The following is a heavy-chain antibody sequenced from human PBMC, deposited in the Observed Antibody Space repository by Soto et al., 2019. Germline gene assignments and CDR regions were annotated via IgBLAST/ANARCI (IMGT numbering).Heavy chain of an antibody. CDR2: IYYSGST. D-gene: IGHD3-3*01. Sequence: PSETLSLTCTVSGGSISSSSYYWGWIRQPPGKGLEWIGSIYYSGSTYYNPSLKSRVTISVDTSKNQFSLKLSSVTAADTAVYYCARDSRGYYDFWSGMDYYYGMDVWGQGTTVTAP. J-gene: IGHJ6*02. V-gene: IGHV4-39*07. CDR1: GGSISSSSYY. CDR3: ARDSRGYYDFWSGMDYYYGMDV.